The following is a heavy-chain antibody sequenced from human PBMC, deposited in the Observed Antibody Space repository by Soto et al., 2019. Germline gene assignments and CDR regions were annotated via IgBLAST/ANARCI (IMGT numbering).Heavy chain of an antibody. D-gene: IGHD1-26*01. CDR2: ISGSGGST. CDR1: GFTFSNFA. CDR3: AKDPVVGTWRAFDI. V-gene: IGHV3-23*01. J-gene: IGHJ3*02. Sequence: EVQLLESGGGLVQPGGSLRLSCAASGFTFSNFAMNWVRQAPGKGLEWVSAISGSGGSTYYADSVKGRFTISRDNSKNTLYLQMNSLRAEDTAVYYCAKDPVVGTWRAFDIWGQGTMVTVSS.